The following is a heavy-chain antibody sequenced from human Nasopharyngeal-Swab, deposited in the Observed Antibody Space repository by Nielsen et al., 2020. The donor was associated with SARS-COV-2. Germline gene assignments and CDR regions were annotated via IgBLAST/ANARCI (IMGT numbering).Heavy chain of an antibody. D-gene: IGHD5-18*01. CDR3: ARVKDTAMVKFLDY. CDR2: IDPSDSYT. Sequence: GESLKISCKGSGYSFTSYWISWVRQMPGKGLEWMGRIDPSDSYTNYSPSFQGHVTSSADKPISTAYLQWSSLKASDTAMYYCARVKDTAMVKFLDYWGQGTLVTVSS. V-gene: IGHV5-10-1*01. CDR1: GYSFTSYW. J-gene: IGHJ4*02.